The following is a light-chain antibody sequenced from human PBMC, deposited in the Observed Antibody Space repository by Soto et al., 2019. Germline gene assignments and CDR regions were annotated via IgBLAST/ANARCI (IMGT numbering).Light chain of an antibody. V-gene: IGLV7-46*01. J-gene: IGLJ2*01. Sequence: QAEVTQEPSLTVSPGGTVTLTCGSSTGAVTSGHYPYWFQQKPGQAPRTLIYDTSNKHSWTPARFSGSLLGGKAALTLSGAQPEDEAEYYCLLSYSGARVVFGGGTQLTVL. CDR2: DTS. CDR3: LLSYSGARVV. CDR1: TGAVTSGHY.